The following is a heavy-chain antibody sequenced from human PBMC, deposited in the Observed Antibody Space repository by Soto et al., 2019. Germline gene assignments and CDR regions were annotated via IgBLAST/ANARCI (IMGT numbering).Heavy chain of an antibody. Sequence: GASVKVSCKASGYTFTNNYMHWVRQAPGQGLEWMGIINPSGGSTSYAQKFQGRVTMTRDRSTSTVYMELSSLRSDDTAVYYCARGRATATTYYMDVWGKGTMVTVSS. J-gene: IGHJ6*03. CDR2: INPSGGST. CDR1: GYTFTNNY. V-gene: IGHV1-46*03. D-gene: IGHD4-17*01. CDR3: ARGRATATTYYMDV.